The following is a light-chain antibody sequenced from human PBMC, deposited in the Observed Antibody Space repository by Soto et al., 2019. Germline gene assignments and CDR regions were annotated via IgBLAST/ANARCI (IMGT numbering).Light chain of an antibody. CDR2: GNS. CDR1: SSNIGAGYD. J-gene: IGLJ3*02. V-gene: IGLV1-40*01. Sequence: QSVLTQPPSVSGAPGQRVTISCTGSSSNIGAGYDVHWYQQLPGTAPKLLIYGNSNRPSGVPDRFSGSKSGTSASLAITGLQAEDEADYYCQSYDSSRSGRGVFVGGTKLTVL. CDR3: QSYDSSRSGRGV.